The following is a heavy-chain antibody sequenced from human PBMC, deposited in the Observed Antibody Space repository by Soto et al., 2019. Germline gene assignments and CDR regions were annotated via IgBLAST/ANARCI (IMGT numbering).Heavy chain of an antibody. J-gene: IGHJ4*02. CDR1: GFTFFSYG. V-gene: IGHV3-30*18. Sequence: VGSLRLSCAASGFTFFSYGMHWVRQAPGKGLEWVAVISYDGSNKYYGDSVKGRFTISRDNSKNTLYLQMNSLRADDTAVYYCAKDRAGDIYVAARSGLDYWGQGTLVTVSS. D-gene: IGHD3-3*01. CDR3: AKDRAGDIYVAARSGLDY. CDR2: ISYDGSNK.